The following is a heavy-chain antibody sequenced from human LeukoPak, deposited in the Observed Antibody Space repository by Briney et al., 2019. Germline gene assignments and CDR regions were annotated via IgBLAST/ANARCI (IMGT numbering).Heavy chain of an antibody. Sequence: SQTLSLTCAVSGGSISSGGYSWSWIRQPPGKGLEWIGYIYYSGSTYYNPSLKSRVTISVDTSKNQFSLKLSSVTAADTAVYYCARDRPRITMIVDPRQAFDIWGQGTMVTVSS. J-gene: IGHJ3*02. CDR1: GGSISSGGYS. V-gene: IGHV4-30-4*07. D-gene: IGHD3-22*01. CDR3: ARDRPRITMIVDPRQAFDI. CDR2: IYYSGST.